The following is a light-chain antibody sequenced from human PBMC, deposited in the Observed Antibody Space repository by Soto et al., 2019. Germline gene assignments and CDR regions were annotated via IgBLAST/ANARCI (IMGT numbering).Light chain of an antibody. Sequence: QSALTQPRSVSGSPGQSVIISCTGTSSDIGVYDYVSWYQQHPDKAPKLIIYDVTKRPSGVPDRFSGSKSGNTASLTISGLQAEDEADYYCCSYAGRYTVLFGGGPS. V-gene: IGLV2-11*01. CDR2: DVT. J-gene: IGLJ2*01. CDR1: SSDIGVYDY. CDR3: CSYAGRYTVL.